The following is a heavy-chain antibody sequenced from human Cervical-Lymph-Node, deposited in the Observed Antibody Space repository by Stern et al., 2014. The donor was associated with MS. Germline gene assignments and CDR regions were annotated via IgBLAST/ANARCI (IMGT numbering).Heavy chain of an antibody. CDR1: EYTHNNYL. CDR2: INPSGAT. CDR3: AVRYCSGGRCYSVPDV. Sequence: QMQLVQSGSEVKKPGASVKVSCKASEYTHNNYLIYWVRQAPGQRPDWMGVINPSGATNYAQKVQDRVTMTTDASTSTFYMELSRLRSEDTAVYYCAVRYCSGGRCYSVPDVWGQGTTVIVSS. V-gene: IGHV1-46*02. D-gene: IGHD2-15*01. J-gene: IGHJ6*02.